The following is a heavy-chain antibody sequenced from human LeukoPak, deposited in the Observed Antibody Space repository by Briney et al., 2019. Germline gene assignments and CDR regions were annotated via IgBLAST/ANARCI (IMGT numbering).Heavy chain of an antibody. CDR3: ARTAARRFDY. CDR1: GYTFPGYF. Sequence: ASVTVSCTASGYTFPGYFMHWVRQAPGQGLEWMGIINPTGGSTTYAQKFQGRVTMTRDTSTSTVYMELSSLRSDDTAVYYCARTAARRFDYWGQGTLVTVSS. CDR2: INPTGGST. J-gene: IGHJ4*02. V-gene: IGHV1-46*01. D-gene: IGHD6-6*01.